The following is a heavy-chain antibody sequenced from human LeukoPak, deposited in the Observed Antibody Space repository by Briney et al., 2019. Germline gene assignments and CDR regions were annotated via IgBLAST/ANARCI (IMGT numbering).Heavy chain of an antibody. V-gene: IGHV1-18*01. D-gene: IGHD6-13*01. CDR1: GYTFTSYG. J-gene: IGHJ4*02. CDR3: ARAYRGHSSPWYYFDY. Sequence: ASVKVSCKAPGYTFTSYGISWVRQAPGQGLEWMGWISAYNGNTNYAQKLQGRVTMTTDTSTSTAYMELRSLRSDDTAVYYCARAYRGHSSPWYYFDYWGQGTLVTVSS. CDR2: ISAYNGNT.